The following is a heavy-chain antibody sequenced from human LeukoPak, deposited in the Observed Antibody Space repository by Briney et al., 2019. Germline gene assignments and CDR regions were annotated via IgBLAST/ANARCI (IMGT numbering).Heavy chain of an antibody. Sequence: PSQTLSLTCTVSGGSISSGGYYWSWIRQPPGKGLEWIGYIYHSGSTYYNPSLKSRVTISVDRSKNQFSLKLSSVTAADTAVYYCARIAVAGRADYWGQGTLVTVSS. CDR1: GGSISSGGYY. D-gene: IGHD6-19*01. J-gene: IGHJ4*02. CDR2: IYHSGST. CDR3: ARIAVAGRADY. V-gene: IGHV4-30-2*01.